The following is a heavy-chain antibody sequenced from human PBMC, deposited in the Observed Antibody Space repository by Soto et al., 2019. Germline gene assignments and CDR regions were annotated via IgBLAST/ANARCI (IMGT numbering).Heavy chain of an antibody. Sequence: PSETLSLTCAVYGGSFSGYYWIWIRQPPGKGLEWIGEINRSGSTNYNPSLKSRVTISVDTSKNQFSLKLSSVTAADTAVYYCARGAVRSYRRPFEYWGQGTLVTVSS. CDR1: GGSFSGYY. CDR3: ARGAVRSYRRPFEY. CDR2: INRSGST. J-gene: IGHJ4*02. V-gene: IGHV4-34*01. D-gene: IGHD3-16*02.